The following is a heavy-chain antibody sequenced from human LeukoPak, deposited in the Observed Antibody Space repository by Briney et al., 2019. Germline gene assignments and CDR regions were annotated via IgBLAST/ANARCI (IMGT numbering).Heavy chain of an antibody. CDR3: ARAVHGEYGYGWFDR. D-gene: IGHD4-17*01. J-gene: IGHJ5*02. CDR2: IMPLFGTA. Sequence: SVKVSCKTSGGTFNNSAISWVRQAPGQGLEWLGGIMPLFGTAGYAQKFQGRVTITKDESTRTVYLELTSLTSDDTAVYYCARAVHGEYGYGWFDRWGQGTLVSVYS. CDR1: GGTFNNSA. V-gene: IGHV1-69*05.